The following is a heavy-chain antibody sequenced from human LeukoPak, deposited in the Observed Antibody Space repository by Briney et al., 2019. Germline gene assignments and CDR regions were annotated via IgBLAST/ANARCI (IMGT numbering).Heavy chain of an antibody. CDR2: ISYDGSNK. D-gene: IGHD6-19*01. J-gene: IGHJ4*02. CDR3: AREKSSSGRSVDY. CDR1: GFTFSSYA. Sequence: GGSLRLSCAASGFTFSSYAMHWVRQAPGKGLEWVAVISYDGSNKYYADSVKGRFTISRDNSKNTLYLQMNSLRAEDTAVYYCAREKSSSGRSVDYWGQGTLVTVSS. V-gene: IGHV3-30*04.